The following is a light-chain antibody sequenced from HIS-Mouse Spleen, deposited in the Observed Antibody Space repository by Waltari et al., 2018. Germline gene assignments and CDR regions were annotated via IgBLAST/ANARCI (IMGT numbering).Light chain of an antibody. CDR3: QQLTSYPPT. CDR1: QGIGSY. J-gene: IGKJ1*01. Sequence: DIQLTQSPSFLSASVGDRVTITCRVRQGIGSYLAWYQQKPGKAPKLLIYAASTLQNRVPSGFSCSRSGTEFTRTISSLQPEDFATYYCQQLTSYPPTFGQGTKVEIK. CDR2: AAS. V-gene: IGKV1-9*01.